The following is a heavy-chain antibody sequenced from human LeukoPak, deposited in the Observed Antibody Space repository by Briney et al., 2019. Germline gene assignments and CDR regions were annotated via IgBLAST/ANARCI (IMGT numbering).Heavy chain of an antibody. V-gene: IGHV3-74*01. CDR3: ARGVAGYDY. CDR2: INSDGSST. CDR1: GFTFSTYW. J-gene: IGHJ4*02. Sequence: GGSLRPSCAASGFTFSTYWMHWVRQAPGKGLVWVSHINSDGSSTSYADSVKGRFTFSRDNAKNTLYLQMNNLRADDTAVYYCARGVAGYDYWGQGTLVTVSS. D-gene: IGHD6-19*01.